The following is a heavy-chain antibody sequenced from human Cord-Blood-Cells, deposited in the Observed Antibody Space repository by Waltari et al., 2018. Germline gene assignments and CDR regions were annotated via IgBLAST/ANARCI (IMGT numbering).Heavy chain of an antibody. D-gene: IGHD6-6*01. Sequence: QVQLQQWGAGLLKPSETLSLTCAVYGGSFSGYYWSWIRQPPGKGREWIGEINHRGSTNYNPSLKSRVTISVDTSKNQFSLKLSSVTAADTAVYYCARGIYSSSSAWGQGTLVTVSS. CDR3: ARGIYSSSSA. V-gene: IGHV4-34*01. J-gene: IGHJ4*02. CDR2: INHRGST. CDR1: GGSFSGYY.